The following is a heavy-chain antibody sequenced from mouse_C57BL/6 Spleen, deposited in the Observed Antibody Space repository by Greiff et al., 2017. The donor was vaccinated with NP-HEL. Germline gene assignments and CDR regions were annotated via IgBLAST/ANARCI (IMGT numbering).Heavy chain of an antibody. V-gene: IGHV1-18*01. D-gene: IGHD2-4*01. J-gene: IGHJ3*01. CDR2: INPNNGGT. CDR3: AREDDYDGPGFAY. Sequence: EVKLQESGPELVKPGASVKIPCKASGYTFTDYNMDWVKQSHGKSLEWIGDINPNNGGTIYNQKFKGKATLTVDKSSSTAYMELRSLTSEDTAVYYCAREDDYDGPGFAYWGQGTLVTVSA. CDR1: GYTFTDYN.